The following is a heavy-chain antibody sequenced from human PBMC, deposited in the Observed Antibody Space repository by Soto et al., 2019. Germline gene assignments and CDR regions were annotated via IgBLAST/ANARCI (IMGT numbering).Heavy chain of an antibody. D-gene: IGHD2-21*02. CDR1: GFNFNYYW. CDR3: ARGDRGGFDL. V-gene: IGHV3-74*01. Sequence: EVQLVESEGGLVQRGGSLRLSCAASGFNFNYYWMHWVRQAPGQGPVWVSHIHSDGSRTTYADSVKGRFTISRDNAKNTVYLQMNSLRAEDTAVYYCARGDRGGFDLWGQGTTVTVSS. J-gene: IGHJ3*01. CDR2: IHSDGSRT.